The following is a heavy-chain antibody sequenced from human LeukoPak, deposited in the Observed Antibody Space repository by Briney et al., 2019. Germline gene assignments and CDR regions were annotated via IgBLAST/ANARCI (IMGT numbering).Heavy chain of an antibody. CDR1: GYTFTSYD. Sequence: ASVKVSCKASGYTFTSYDINWVRQATGQGLEWMGWMNPNSGNTGYAQKFQGRVTMTRNTSISTAYMELSSLRSEDTAVYYCARVPRYSSSWYPGNWFDPWGQGTLVTVSS. V-gene: IGHV1-8*01. CDR2: MNPNSGNT. D-gene: IGHD6-13*01. CDR3: ARVPRYSSSWYPGNWFDP. J-gene: IGHJ5*02.